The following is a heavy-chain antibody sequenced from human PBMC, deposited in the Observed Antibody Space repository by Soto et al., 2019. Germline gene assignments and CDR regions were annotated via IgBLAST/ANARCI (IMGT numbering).Heavy chain of an antibody. CDR3: ARGRVEDSSGWATYFDY. J-gene: IGHJ4*02. V-gene: IGHV3-64*01. CDR2: INTNGVNT. D-gene: IGHD6-19*01. Sequence: PGGSLRLSCAASGFTFSGYSMFWVRQAPGKGLEYVSAINTNGVNTFYAKSVKGRFTISRDNSKNTMYLQMGSLRAEDMAVYYCARGRVEDSSGWATYFDYWGQGNLVTVSS. CDR1: GFTFSGYS.